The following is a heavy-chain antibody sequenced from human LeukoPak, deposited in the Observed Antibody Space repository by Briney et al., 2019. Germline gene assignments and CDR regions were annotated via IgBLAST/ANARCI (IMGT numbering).Heavy chain of an antibody. J-gene: IGHJ4*02. CDR3: ARDPGYCTNGVCPYYFDY. CDR2: INHSGST. Sequence: SETLSLTCAVYGGSFSGYYWSWIRQPPGEGLEWIGEINHSGSTNYNPSLKSRVTISVDTSKNQFSLKLSSVTAADTAVYYCARDPGYCTNGVCPYYFDYWGQGTLVTVSS. D-gene: IGHD2-8*01. CDR1: GGSFSGYY. V-gene: IGHV4-34*01.